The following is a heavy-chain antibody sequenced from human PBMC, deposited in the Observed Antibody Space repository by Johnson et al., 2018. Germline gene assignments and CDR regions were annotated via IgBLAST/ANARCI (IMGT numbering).Heavy chain of an antibody. V-gene: IGHV1-69*01. CDR1: GGTFSSYA. D-gene: IGHD2-21*01. CDR2: IILRFGAP. J-gene: IGHJ4*02. Sequence: VQLVQSGAEVKKPGSSVQVSCKASGGTFSSYAFSWVRQAPGQGLEWMGGIILRFGAPSYAQKFQGRVTITSDESASTVYMELSSLRSEDTALYYCAKEGETYFFDYWGQGTMVTVSS. CDR3: AKEGETYFFDY.